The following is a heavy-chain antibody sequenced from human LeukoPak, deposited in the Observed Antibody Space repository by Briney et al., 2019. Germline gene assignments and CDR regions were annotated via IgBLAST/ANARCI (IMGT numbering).Heavy chain of an antibody. Sequence: SVKVSCKASGGTFSSYAISWVRQAPGQGLEWMGGIIPIFGTANYAQKFQGRVTITADESTSTAYMELSSLRSEDTAVYYCARESRGVVVVPAAWFDPWGQGTLVTVSS. V-gene: IGHV1-69*13. CDR1: GGTFSSYA. CDR2: IIPIFGTA. J-gene: IGHJ5*02. D-gene: IGHD2-2*01. CDR3: ARESRGVVVVPAAWFDP.